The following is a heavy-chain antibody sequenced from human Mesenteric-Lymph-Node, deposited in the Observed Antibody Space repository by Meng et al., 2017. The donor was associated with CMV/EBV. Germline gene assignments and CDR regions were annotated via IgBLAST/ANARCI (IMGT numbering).Heavy chain of an antibody. CDR1: GFALNKYS. V-gene: IGHV3-48*04. CDR3: ARDYWRSLEY. D-gene: IGHD2-8*02. Sequence: GGSLRLSCAASGFALNKYSMDWVRQAPGKGLEWVSYISDSGGTIYYADSVKGRFTISRDIAKNSLYLEMNSLSAEDTAVYYCARDYWRSLEYWGRGTLVTVSS. J-gene: IGHJ4*02. CDR2: ISDSGGTI.